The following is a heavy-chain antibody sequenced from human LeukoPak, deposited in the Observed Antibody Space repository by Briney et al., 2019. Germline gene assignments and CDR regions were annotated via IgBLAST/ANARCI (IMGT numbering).Heavy chain of an antibody. CDR2: IKQDGSEK. CDR3: AKNHVRGPYYFDC. D-gene: IGHD3-10*01. Sequence: PGGSLRLSCAASGFTFSSYWMSWVRQAPGKGLEWVANIKQDGSEKYYVDSVKGRFTISRDNSKNTLYLQMSSLRAEDTAVYYCAKNHVRGPYYFDCWGQGTLVTVSS. V-gene: IGHV3-7*05. J-gene: IGHJ4*02. CDR1: GFTFSSYW.